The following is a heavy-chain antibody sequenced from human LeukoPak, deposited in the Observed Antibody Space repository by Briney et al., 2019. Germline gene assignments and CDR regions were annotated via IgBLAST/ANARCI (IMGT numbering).Heavy chain of an antibody. CDR2: ISGSGGST. CDR1: GFTFHDYA. CDR3: AGSYGSGSFDY. Sequence: GGSLRLSCVASGFTFHDYAMHWVRQAPGKGLEWVSGISGSGGSTYYADSVKGRFTISRDNSKNTLYLQMNSLRAEDTAVYYCAGSYGSGSFDYWGQGTLVTVSS. V-gene: IGHV3-23*01. D-gene: IGHD3-10*01. J-gene: IGHJ4*02.